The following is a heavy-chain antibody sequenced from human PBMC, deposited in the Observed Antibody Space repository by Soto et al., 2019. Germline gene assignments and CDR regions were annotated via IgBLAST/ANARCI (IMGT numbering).Heavy chain of an antibody. J-gene: IGHJ4*02. Sequence: ASVKVSCKASGNTVPNYAIHWVRQAPGQRLEWMGWINGGNGNTYYSEHFQVRVTFTRDTSADTVYMQLSSLTSEDTAVYYCLRDALGFCGSYYIMYLNYWGKRGLVAVSS. CDR2: INGGNGNT. V-gene: IGHV1-3*01. CDR1: GNTVPNYA. CDR3: LRDALGFCGSYYIMYLNY. D-gene: IGHD2-15*01.